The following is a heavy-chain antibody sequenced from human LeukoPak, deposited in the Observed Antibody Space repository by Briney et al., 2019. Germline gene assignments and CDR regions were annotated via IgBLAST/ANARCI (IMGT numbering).Heavy chain of an antibody. D-gene: IGHD5-24*01. V-gene: IGHV3-21*01. CDR2: ISGSSSYI. Sequence: PGGSLRLSCAASGFTFSSYSMNWVRQAPGKGLEWVSSISGSSSYIYYADSVKGRFTISRDNAKNSLYLQMNSLRAEDTAVYYCARVSSSRDGYSGYYFDYWGQGTLVTVSS. J-gene: IGHJ4*02. CDR3: ARVSSSRDGYSGYYFDY. CDR1: GFTFSSYS.